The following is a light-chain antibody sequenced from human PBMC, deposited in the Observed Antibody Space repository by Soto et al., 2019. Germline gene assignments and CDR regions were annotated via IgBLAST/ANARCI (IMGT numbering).Light chain of an antibody. V-gene: IGKV3-11*01. Sequence: EIVFTQGPATLSLSPGERATLSCRASQSISYSLAWYQQKPGQAPMLLIHDASSRATGTPARFSGSESGTDFTLTISGLEPEEFAGYYGQQRGNWSPAITFAPGTRLEI. CDR1: QSISYS. J-gene: IGKJ5*01. CDR2: DAS. CDR3: QQRGNWSPAIT.